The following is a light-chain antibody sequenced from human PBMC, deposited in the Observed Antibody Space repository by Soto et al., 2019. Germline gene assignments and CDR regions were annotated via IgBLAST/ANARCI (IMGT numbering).Light chain of an antibody. J-gene: IGKJ4*01. V-gene: IGKV1-5*01. CDR1: QNVFTW. CDR3: QQYNSYPLT. Sequence: DIQMTQSPSTLSASVGDRVTITCRASQNVFTWLAWYQHRPGKAPKLLIYDASSLESGVPSRFSGSGSGTEFTLTISSLQPDDFATYYCQQYNSYPLTFGGGTRWIS. CDR2: DAS.